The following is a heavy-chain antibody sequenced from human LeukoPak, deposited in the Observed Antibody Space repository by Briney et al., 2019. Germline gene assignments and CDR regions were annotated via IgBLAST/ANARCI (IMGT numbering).Heavy chain of an antibody. D-gene: IGHD7-27*01. Sequence: EGSLRLSCAASGFTFSNAWMSWVRQAPGKGLEWVSRIKSKTDGGTTHYAAPVKGRFTISRDDSKDTLYLQMNSLKTEDTAVYYCSTDILETNWGGYWGQGTLVTVSS. J-gene: IGHJ4*02. CDR1: GFTFSNAW. CDR3: STDILETNWGGY. CDR2: IKSKTDGGTT. V-gene: IGHV3-15*01.